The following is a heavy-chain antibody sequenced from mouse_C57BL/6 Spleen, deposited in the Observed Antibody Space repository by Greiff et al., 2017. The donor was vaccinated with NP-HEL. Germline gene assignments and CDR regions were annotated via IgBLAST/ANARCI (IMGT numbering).Heavy chain of an antibody. CDR1: GYTFTSYT. CDR2: INPSSGYT. Sequence: QVQLQQSGAELARPGASVKMSCKASGYTFTSYTMHWVKQRPGQGLEWIGYINPSSGYTKYNQKFTDKATLTADKSSSTAYMQLSSLTSEDSAVYYCARPIPITFYAMDYWGQGTSVTVSS. J-gene: IGHJ4*01. V-gene: IGHV1-4*01. CDR3: ARPIPITFYAMDY. D-gene: IGHD1-2*01.